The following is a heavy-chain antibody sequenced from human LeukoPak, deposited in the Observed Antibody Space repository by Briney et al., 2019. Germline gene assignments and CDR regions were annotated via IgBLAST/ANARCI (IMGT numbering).Heavy chain of an antibody. CDR3: AREKIGYYDSSGRGWFDP. V-gene: IGHV4-30-4*07. J-gene: IGHJ5*02. CDR2: IYHSGST. CDR1: GASISRGGYS. Sequence: SETLSLTCAVSGASISRGGYSWNWIRQPPGKGLEWIGHIYHSGSTYYNPSLKSRVTISVDTSKNQFSLRLSSVTAADTAVYYCAREKIGYYDSSGRGWFDPWGQGTLVTVSS. D-gene: IGHD3-22*01.